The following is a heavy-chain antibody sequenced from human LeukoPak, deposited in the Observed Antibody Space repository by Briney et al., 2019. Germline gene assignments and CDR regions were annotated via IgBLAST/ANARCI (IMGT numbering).Heavy chain of an antibody. V-gene: IGHV3-74*01. CDR1: GFDFSSNW. CDR3: AKDHYWSIDY. J-gene: IGHJ4*02. D-gene: IGHD3-3*01. CDR2: IKGDGIST. Sequence: GGSLRLSCAASGFDFSSNWMHWVRHAPGQGLVWVSRIKGDGISTNYADSVKGRFTISRDIAKNTLYLQMNSLRAEDTGVYYCAKDHYWSIDYWGRGTLSPSLQ.